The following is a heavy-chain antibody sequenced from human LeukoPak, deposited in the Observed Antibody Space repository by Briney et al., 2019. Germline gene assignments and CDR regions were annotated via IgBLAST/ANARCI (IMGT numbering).Heavy chain of an antibody. Sequence: SETLSLTCTVSGGSISSYYWSWIRQPAGKGLEWIGRIYTSGSTNYNPSLKSRVTMSVDTSKNQFSLKLSSVTAADTAVYHCARDGLFCGGDCLDYWGQGTLVTVSS. CDR1: GGSISSYY. J-gene: IGHJ4*02. V-gene: IGHV4-4*07. CDR3: ARDGLFCGGDCLDY. CDR2: IYTSGST. D-gene: IGHD2-21*01.